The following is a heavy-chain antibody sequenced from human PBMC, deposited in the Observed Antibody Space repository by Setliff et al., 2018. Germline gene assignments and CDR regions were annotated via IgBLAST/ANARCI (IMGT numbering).Heavy chain of an antibody. CDR3: ARGYRGVQAVHYYYYYMDV. Sequence: SETLSLTCTVSGGSISSYYWSWIRQPPGKGLEWIGYIYYSGSTNYNPSLKSRVTISVDTSKNQFSLKLSSVTAADTAVYYCARGYRGVQAVHYYYYYMDVWGKGTTVTVSS. V-gene: IGHV4-59*01. J-gene: IGHJ6*03. CDR2: IYYSGST. CDR1: GGSISSYY. D-gene: IGHD3-10*01.